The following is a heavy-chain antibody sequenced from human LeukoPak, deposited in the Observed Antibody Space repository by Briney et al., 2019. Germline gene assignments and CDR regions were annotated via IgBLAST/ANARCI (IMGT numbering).Heavy chain of an antibody. Sequence: GGSLRLSCAASGFTFSSYAMSWVRQAPGKGLEWVSAISGSGGSTYYADSVKGRFTISRDNSKNTLYLQMNSLRAEDTAVYYCARDGGGIVVYYYYGMDVWGQGTTVTVSS. CDR2: ISGSGGST. J-gene: IGHJ6*02. V-gene: IGHV3-23*01. D-gene: IGHD2-15*01. CDR3: ARDGGGIVVYYYYGMDV. CDR1: GFTFSSYA.